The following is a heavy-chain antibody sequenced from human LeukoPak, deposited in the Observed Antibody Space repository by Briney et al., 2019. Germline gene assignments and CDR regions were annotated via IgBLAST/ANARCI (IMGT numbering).Heavy chain of an antibody. Sequence: GASVKVSCKASGYTFTGYYMHWVRQAPGQGLEWMGWINPNSGGTNYAQKFQGRVTMTRDTSISTAYMELSRLRSDDTAVYYCARALTRSGYYHFVYWGQGTLVTVSS. V-gene: IGHV1-2*02. CDR3: ARALTRSGYYHFVY. CDR2: INPNSGGT. CDR1: GYTFTGYY. D-gene: IGHD3-22*01. J-gene: IGHJ4*02.